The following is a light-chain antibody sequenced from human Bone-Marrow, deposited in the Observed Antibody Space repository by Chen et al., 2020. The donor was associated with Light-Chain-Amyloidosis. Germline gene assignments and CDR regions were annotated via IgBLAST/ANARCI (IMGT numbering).Light chain of an antibody. J-gene: IGKJ1*01. CDR1: ESVSTY. Sequence: FQLTQSPSSLSASVGDRVTITCRASESVSTYLNWYQVTPGKAPKLLIHSVFRLSSGVPSRFSGSGSGTDFTLTISSLQAEDVAVYYCQQYYSTPLTFGPGTKVEIK. V-gene: IGKV1-39*01. CDR2: SVF. CDR3: QQYYSTPLT.